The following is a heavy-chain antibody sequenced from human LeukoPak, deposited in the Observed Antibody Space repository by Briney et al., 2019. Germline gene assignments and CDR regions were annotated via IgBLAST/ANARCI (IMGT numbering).Heavy chain of an antibody. D-gene: IGHD6-19*01. Sequence: VASVKVSCKASGYTFTSYYMHWVRQAPGQGLEWMGIINPSGGSTSYAQKFQGRVTMTRDTSTSTVYMELSSLRSEDTAVYYCARAVAVASNLYYYGMDVWGQGTTVTVSS. CDR1: GYTFTSYY. CDR3: ARAVAVASNLYYYGMDV. CDR2: INPSGGST. V-gene: IGHV1-46*01. J-gene: IGHJ6*02.